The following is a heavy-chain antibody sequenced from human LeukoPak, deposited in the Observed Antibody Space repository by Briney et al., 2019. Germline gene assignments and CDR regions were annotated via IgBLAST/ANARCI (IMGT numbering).Heavy chain of an antibody. V-gene: IGHV3-7*03. CDR1: GFSFSTYW. CDR3: ARMAVADDGRTLGY. Sequence: GGSLRLSCATSGFSFSTYWMSWVRQAPGKGLEWVANIKRDGSEKYYVDSVKGRFTISRDNVKNSLYLEMNSLRAEDTAMYYCARMAVADDGRTLGYWGQGTLVTVSS. CDR2: IKRDGSEK. D-gene: IGHD6-19*01. J-gene: IGHJ4*02.